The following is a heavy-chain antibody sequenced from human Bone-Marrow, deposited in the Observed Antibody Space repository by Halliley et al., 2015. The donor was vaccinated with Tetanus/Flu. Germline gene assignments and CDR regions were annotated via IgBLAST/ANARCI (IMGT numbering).Heavy chain of an antibody. D-gene: IGHD3-10*01. CDR1: GGSISSNNW. Sequence: GLVKPSGTLSLTCAVSGGSISSNNWWSWVRQPPGKGLEWIGEIHHSGSTNYKPSLKSRVTISVDKSKNQFSLNLSSVTAADTAVYYCVRSRGGMVRGMNYYDGMDVWGQGTTVTVSS. J-gene: IGHJ6*02. CDR2: IHHSGST. V-gene: IGHV4-4*02. CDR3: VRSRGGMVRGMNYYDGMDV.